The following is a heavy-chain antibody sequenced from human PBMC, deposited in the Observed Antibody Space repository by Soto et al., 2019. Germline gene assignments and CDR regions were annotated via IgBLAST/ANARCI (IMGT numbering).Heavy chain of an antibody. CDR2: IKQGGSEK. V-gene: IGHV3-7*04. CDR3: ARDRYDFWSGYLDYYYGMDV. Sequence: GGSLRLSCAASGFTFSSYWMSWVRQAPGKGLEWVANIKQGGSEKYYVDSVKGRFTISRDNAKNSLYLQMNSLRAEDTAVYYCARDRYDFWSGYLDYYYGMDVWGQGTTVTVSS. J-gene: IGHJ6*02. D-gene: IGHD3-3*01. CDR1: GFTFSSYW.